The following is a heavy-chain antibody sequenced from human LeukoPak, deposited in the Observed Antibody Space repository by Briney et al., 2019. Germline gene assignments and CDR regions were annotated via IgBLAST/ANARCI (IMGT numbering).Heavy chain of an antibody. J-gene: IGHJ4*02. D-gene: IGHD6-6*01. CDR2: IYYSGST. Sequence: SETLSLTCTVSGGSISSRSYYWGWIRQPPGKGLEWIGSIYYSGSTYYNPSLKSRVTISVDTSKNQFSLKLSSVTAADTAVYYCARDSPGGSSSSGDLDYWGQGTLVTVSS. CDR3: ARDSPGGSSSSGDLDY. CDR1: GGSISSRSYY. V-gene: IGHV4-39*07.